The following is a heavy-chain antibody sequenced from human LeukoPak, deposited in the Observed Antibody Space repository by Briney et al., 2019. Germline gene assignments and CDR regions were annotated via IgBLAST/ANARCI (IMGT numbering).Heavy chain of an antibody. D-gene: IGHD3-3*01. V-gene: IGHV3-23*01. Sequence: GGSLRLSCAASGFSFSTYSMNWVRQAPGKGLEWVSFISASGSSTHYADSVKGRFTISRDNSNNTLYLQINSLRAEDTAAYYCAKGAQYDFWTGYTLEYFDVWGKGTLVTVSS. CDR2: ISASGSST. CDR3: AKGAQYDFWTGYTLEYFDV. CDR1: GFSFSTYS. J-gene: IGHJ4*02.